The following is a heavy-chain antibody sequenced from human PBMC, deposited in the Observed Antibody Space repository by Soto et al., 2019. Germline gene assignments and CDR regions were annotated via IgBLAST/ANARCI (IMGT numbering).Heavy chain of an antibody. CDR3: AREPQLDY. V-gene: IGHV4-59*01. Sequence: QVQLQESGPGLVKPSETLSLTCTVSGGSISSYYWSWIRQPPGKGLEWIGYIYYSGSTNYNPSLKRRVTISVDTSKNQFSLKLSSVTAADTAVYYCAREPQLDYWGQGTLVTVSS. CDR2: IYYSGST. J-gene: IGHJ4*02. CDR1: GGSISSYY.